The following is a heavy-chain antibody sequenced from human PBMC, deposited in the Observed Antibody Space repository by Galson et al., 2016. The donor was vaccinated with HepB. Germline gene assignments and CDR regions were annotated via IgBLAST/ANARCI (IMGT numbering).Heavy chain of an antibody. V-gene: IGHV3-7*01. D-gene: IGHD6-19*01. CDR2: IKQDGSEE. CDR1: GFTFSNYR. CDR3: ARDKISGWYYFDH. J-gene: IGHJ4*02. Sequence: SLRLSCAVSGFTFSNYRMSWVRQAPGKGLEWVANIKQDGSEEYYVDSVKGRFTIYRDNAKDSVFLQMNSLRREDTAIYYCARDKISGWYYFDHWGQGTLVTVSS.